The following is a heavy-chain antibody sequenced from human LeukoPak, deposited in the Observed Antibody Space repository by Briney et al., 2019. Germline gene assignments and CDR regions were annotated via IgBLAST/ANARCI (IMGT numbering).Heavy chain of an antibody. V-gene: IGHV4-31*03. CDR1: GVSISSGGYY. CDR2: IYHSGGA. CDR3: ARGPVGCDILTSYYCNAFDI. J-gene: IGHJ3*02. Sequence: SETLSLTCTVSGVSISSGGYYWSWIRQHPGKGLEWIACIYHSGGAYYNPSLKSRLTISVDTSNNQFSLKLSSVTAADTAVYYCARGPVGCDILTSYYCNAFDIWGQGTMVTVSS. D-gene: IGHD3-9*01.